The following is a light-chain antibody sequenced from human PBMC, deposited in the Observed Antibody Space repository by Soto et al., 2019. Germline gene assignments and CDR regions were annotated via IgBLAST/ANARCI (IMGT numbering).Light chain of an antibody. CDR2: GAS. CDR3: QQYKSWAMFT. J-gene: IGKJ3*01. Sequence: EIVMTQSPATLSVSPGERATLSCRASQSVSGSLAWYQQKPGQAPRLLIYGASTRATDIPARFSGSGSGTEFPLTISSLQSEDFAVYYCQQYKSWAMFTFGPGTKVEIK. CDR1: QSVSGS. V-gene: IGKV3-15*01.